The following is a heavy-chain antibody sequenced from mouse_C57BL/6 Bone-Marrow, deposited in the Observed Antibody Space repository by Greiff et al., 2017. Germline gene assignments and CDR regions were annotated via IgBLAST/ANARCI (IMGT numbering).Heavy chain of an antibody. CDR3: TRENYGSSSFAY. CDR2: ISSGGDYI. V-gene: IGHV5-9-1*02. Sequence: EVKLMESGEGLVKPGGSLKLSCAASGFTFSSYAMSWVRQTPEKRLEWVAYISSGGDYIYYADTVKGRFTISRDNARNTLYLQMSSLKSEDTAMYYCTRENYGSSSFAYWGQGTLVTVSA. J-gene: IGHJ3*01. D-gene: IGHD1-1*01. CDR1: GFTFSSYA.